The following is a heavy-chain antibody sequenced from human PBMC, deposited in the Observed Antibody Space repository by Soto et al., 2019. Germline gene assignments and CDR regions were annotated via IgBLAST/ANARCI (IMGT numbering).Heavy chain of an antibody. J-gene: IGHJ6*02. V-gene: IGHV2-26*01. Sequence: QVTLKESGPVLVKPTETLTLTCTVSGFSLRNARMGVSWIRQPPGKALEWLAHIFSNDEKSYSTSLKSRLTIFKDTSKSQVVLIMTNMDPVDTATYYWARGDFWSGYPPYDYGMDVWGQGTTVTVSS. CDR2: IFSNDEK. D-gene: IGHD3-3*01. CDR1: GFSLRNARMG. CDR3: ARGDFWSGYPPYDYGMDV.